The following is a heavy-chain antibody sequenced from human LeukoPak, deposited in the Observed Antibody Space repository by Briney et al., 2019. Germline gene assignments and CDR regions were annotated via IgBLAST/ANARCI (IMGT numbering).Heavy chain of an antibody. CDR2: ISGNGAAT. CDR3: AKDSGGRYQLAAGIWFDS. J-gene: IGHJ5*01. D-gene: IGHD2-2*01. Sequence: GGSLRLSCAASGFTFHTYAMSWVRQAPGKGLEWVSAISGNGAATYYADSVKGRFTISRDNSKNTLFVQMNSLRGEDTAVYYCAKDSGGRYQLAAGIWFDSWGQGTLVTVSS. V-gene: IGHV3-23*01. CDR1: GFTFHTYA.